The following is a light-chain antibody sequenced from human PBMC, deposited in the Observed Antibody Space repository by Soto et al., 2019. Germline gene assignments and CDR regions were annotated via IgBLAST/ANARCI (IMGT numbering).Light chain of an antibody. J-gene: IGLJ2*01. Sequence: QLVLTQSPSASASLGASVKLTCTLSSGHISYAIAWHQQQPEKGPRYLMKINSDGSHSKGDGIPDRFSGSSSGAERYLTISSLLSEDEADYYCETWDSGIEVFGGGTKVTVL. V-gene: IGLV4-69*01. CDR3: ETWDSGIEV. CDR1: SGHISYA. CDR2: INSDGSH.